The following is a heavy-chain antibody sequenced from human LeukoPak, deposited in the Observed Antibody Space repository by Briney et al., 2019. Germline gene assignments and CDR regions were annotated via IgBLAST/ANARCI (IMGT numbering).Heavy chain of an antibody. CDR3: ARETIGSGKRFDP. CDR2: IWYDGSNK. V-gene: IGHV3-33*01. CDR1: GFTFSSYG. D-gene: IGHD3-10*01. Sequence: PGGSLRLSCAASGFTFSSYGMHWVRQAPGKGLEWVAVIWYDGSNKYYADSVKGRFTISRDNSKNTLYLQMNSLRAEDTAVYYCARETIGSGKRFDPWGQGTLVTVSS. J-gene: IGHJ5*02.